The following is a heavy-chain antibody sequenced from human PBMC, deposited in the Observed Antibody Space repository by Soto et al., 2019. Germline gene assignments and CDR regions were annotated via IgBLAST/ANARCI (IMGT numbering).Heavy chain of an antibody. CDR1: GFTFFTSA. V-gene: IGHV1-58*01. CDR3: AADPYCGGDCYFDY. CDR2: IVVGSGNT. D-gene: IGHD2-21*02. J-gene: IGHJ4*02. Sequence: SVKVSCKASGFTFFTSAVQWVRQARGQRLEWIGWIVVGSGNTNYAQKFQERVTITRDMSTNTAYMELSSLRSEDTAVYYCAADPYCGGDCYFDYWGQGIMVTVS.